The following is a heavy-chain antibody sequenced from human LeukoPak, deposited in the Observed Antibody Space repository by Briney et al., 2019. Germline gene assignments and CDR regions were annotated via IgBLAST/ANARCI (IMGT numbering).Heavy chain of an antibody. V-gene: IGHV3-7*01. CDR2: IKQDGSAK. CDR1: GFTFSSHW. J-gene: IGHJ4*02. Sequence: GGSLRPSCVASGFTFSSHWMSWVRQAPGKGLEWVANIKQDGSAKYYVDSVKGRFTISRDNAKNSLYLQMNSLRVEETAVYYCARLIEAAGIDFWGQGTLVTVSS. CDR3: ARLIEAAGIDF. D-gene: IGHD5-12*01.